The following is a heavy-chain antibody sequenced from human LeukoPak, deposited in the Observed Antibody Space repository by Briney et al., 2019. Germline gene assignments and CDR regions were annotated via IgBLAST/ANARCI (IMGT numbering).Heavy chain of an antibody. CDR2: ISGSGGTT. D-gene: IGHD3-22*01. Sequence: GGSLRLSCAASRSYAMSWVRQAPGKGLEWVSAISGSGGTTYYADSVKGRFTISRDNSKNTLYLQMNSLRAEDTAVYYCARDGGYHNYYDSSGSNAFDIWGQGTMVTVSS. CDR3: ARDGGYHNYYDSSGSNAFDI. J-gene: IGHJ3*02. V-gene: IGHV3-23*01. CDR1: RSYA.